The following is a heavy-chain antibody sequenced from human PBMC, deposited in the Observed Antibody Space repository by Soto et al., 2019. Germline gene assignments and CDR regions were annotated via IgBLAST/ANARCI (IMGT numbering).Heavy chain of an antibody. J-gene: IGHJ2*01. CDR2: ISYDGSNK. Sequence: QVQLVESGGGVVQPGRSLRLSCAASGFTFSSYGMHWVRQAPGKGLEWVAVISYDGSNKYYADSVKGRFTISRDNSKNTLYLQMNILRAEDTAVYYCAKALVDLWGRGTLVTVSS. CDR1: GFTFSSYG. CDR3: AKALVDL. V-gene: IGHV3-30*18.